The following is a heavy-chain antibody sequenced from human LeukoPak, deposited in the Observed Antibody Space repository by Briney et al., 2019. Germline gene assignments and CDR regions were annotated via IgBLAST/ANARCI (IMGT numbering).Heavy chain of an antibody. CDR3: ARVRTVVPAAIDY. J-gene: IGHJ4*02. D-gene: IGHD2-2*01. Sequence: ASVKLSCKASGYTFTGSYMHLVRQAPGQGIEWMGWINPNSGGTNYAQKFQGRVTMTRDTSISTAYMELSRLRSDDTAVYYCARVRTVVPAAIDYWGQGTLVTVSS. CDR2: INPNSGGT. CDR1: GYTFTGSY. V-gene: IGHV1-2*02.